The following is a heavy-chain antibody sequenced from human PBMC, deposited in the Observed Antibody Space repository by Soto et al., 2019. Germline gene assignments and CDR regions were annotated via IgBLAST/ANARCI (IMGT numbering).Heavy chain of an antibody. CDR2: IYYSGST. CDR3: ARGLSPSGYYYVAY. D-gene: IGHD3-22*01. V-gene: IGHV4-59*01. Sequence: PSETLSLTCTVSGGSISSYYWSWIRQPPGKGLEWIGYIYYSGSTNYNPSLKSRVTISVDTSKNQFSLKLSSVTAADTAVYYCARGLSPSGYYYVAYWGQGTLVTVSS. J-gene: IGHJ4*02. CDR1: GGSISSYY.